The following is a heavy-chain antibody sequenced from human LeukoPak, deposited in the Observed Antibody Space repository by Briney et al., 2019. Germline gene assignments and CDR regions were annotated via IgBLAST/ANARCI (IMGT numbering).Heavy chain of an antibody. CDR3: ARGYSPLAARPSYYYYYMDV. CDR1: GFNFSSYA. D-gene: IGHD6-6*01. Sequence: PGGTLRLSCAASGFNFSSYAMHWVRQAPGKGLEWVAVISYDGSNKYYADSVKGRFTISRDNSKNTLYLQMNSLRAEDTAVYYCARGYSPLAARPSYYYYYMDVWGKGTTVTVSS. CDR2: ISYDGSNK. J-gene: IGHJ6*03. V-gene: IGHV3-30-3*01.